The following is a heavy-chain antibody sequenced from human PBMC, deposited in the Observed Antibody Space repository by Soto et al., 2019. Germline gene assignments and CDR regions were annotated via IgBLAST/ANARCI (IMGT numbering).Heavy chain of an antibody. CDR3: ARADYYDSSGRGGGFDY. Sequence: SETLSLTCTVSGGSVSSGSYYWSWIRQPPGKGLEWIGYIYYSGSTNYNPSLKSRVTISVDTSKNQFSLKLSSVTAADTAVYYCARADYYDSSGRGGGFDYWGQGTLVTVSS. CDR2: IYYSGST. CDR1: GGSVSSGSYY. V-gene: IGHV4-61*01. J-gene: IGHJ4*02. D-gene: IGHD3-22*01.